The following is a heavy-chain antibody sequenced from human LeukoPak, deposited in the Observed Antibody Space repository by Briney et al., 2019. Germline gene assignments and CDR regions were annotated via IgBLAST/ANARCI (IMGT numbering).Heavy chain of an antibody. CDR1: GFTFDDYA. V-gene: IGHV3-9*03. CDR2: ISWNSGSI. D-gene: IGHD6-13*01. CDR3: AKGGMYSSSWYYFDY. Sequence: GGSLRLSCAASGFTFDDYAMHWVRQAPGKGLEWVSGISWNSGSIGYADSVKGRFTISRDNAKNSLYLQMNSLRAEDMALYYCAKGGMYSSSWYYFDYWGQGTLVTVSS. J-gene: IGHJ4*02.